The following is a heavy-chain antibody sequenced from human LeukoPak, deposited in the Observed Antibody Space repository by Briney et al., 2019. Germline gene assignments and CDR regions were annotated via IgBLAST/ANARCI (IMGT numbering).Heavy chain of an antibody. CDR1: GGSISTGGFY. CDR3: ARQGRGYSYGYYFDY. D-gene: IGHD5-18*01. Sequence: SQTLSLTCTVSGGSISTGGFYWSWIRQPPGKGLEWLGYIYHTGSTYSNPSLNSRVTISVDGSKNQFSLKLSSVTAADTAVYYCARQGRGYSYGYYFDYWGQGTLVTVSS. CDR2: IYHTGST. J-gene: IGHJ4*02. V-gene: IGHV4-30-2*01.